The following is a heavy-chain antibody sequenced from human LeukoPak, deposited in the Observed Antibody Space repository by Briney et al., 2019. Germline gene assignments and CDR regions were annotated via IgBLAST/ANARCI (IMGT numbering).Heavy chain of an antibody. D-gene: IGHD2-2*01. Sequence: ASVKVSCKASGGTFSSYAISWVRQAPGKGLEWMGGFDPEDGETIYAQKFQGRVTMTEDTSTDTAYMELSSLRSEDTAVYYCATAAVVPAAKGSAFPGPRDAFDIWGQGTMVTVSS. CDR3: ATAAVVPAAKGSAFPGPRDAFDI. CDR2: FDPEDGET. CDR1: GGTFSSYA. V-gene: IGHV1-24*01. J-gene: IGHJ3*02.